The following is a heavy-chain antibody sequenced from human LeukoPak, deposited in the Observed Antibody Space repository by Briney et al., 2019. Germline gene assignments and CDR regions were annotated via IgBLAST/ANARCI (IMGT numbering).Heavy chain of an antibody. Sequence: GGSLRLSCAASGFTFSSYSMNWVRQAPGKGLEWVSSISSSSSYIYYADSVKGRFTISRDNAKNSLYLQMNSLRAEDTAVYYCAREQSSSSGFDYWGQGTLVTVSS. V-gene: IGHV3-21*01. CDR1: GFTFSSYS. D-gene: IGHD6-13*01. CDR2: ISSSSSYI. CDR3: AREQSSSSGFDY. J-gene: IGHJ4*02.